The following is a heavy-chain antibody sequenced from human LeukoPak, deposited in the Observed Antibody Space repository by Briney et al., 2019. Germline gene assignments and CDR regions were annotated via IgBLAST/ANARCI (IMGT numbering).Heavy chain of an antibody. CDR3: AREGGDSSSIFSTFSTGSWYFDL. CDR1: GYTFTSYY. Sequence: ASVKVSCKASGYTFTSYYMHWVRQAPGQGLEWMGIINPSGGSTSYAQKFQGRVTMTRDMSTSTVYMELSSLRSEDTAVYYCAREGGDSSSIFSTFSTGSWYFDLWGRGTLVTVSS. J-gene: IGHJ2*01. D-gene: IGHD6-6*01. V-gene: IGHV1-46*01. CDR2: INPSGGST.